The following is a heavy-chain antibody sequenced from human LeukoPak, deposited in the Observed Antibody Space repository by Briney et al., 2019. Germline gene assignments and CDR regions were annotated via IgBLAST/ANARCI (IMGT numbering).Heavy chain of an antibody. J-gene: IGHJ4*02. D-gene: IGHD4-23*01. Sequence: SETLSLTCTVSGGSISSYYWSWIRQPAGKGLEWIGRIYSSGSTNYNPSLKSRASMSVDTSKNQFSLKLTSVTAADTALYYCARGGKATVVTMWGQGILVTVSS. CDR1: GGSISSYY. CDR3: ARGGKATVVTM. CDR2: IYSSGST. V-gene: IGHV4-4*07.